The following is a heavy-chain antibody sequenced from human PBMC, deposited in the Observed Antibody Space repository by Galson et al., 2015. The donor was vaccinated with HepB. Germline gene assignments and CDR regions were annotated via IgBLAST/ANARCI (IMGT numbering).Heavy chain of an antibody. CDR1: GYSFTSYW. Sequence: QSGAEVKKPGESLRISCKGSGYSFTSYWISWVRQMPGKGLEWMGRIDPSDSYTNYSPSFQGHVTISADKSISTAYLQWSSLKASDTAMYYCARAFSGSYSHDAFDIWGQGTMVTVSS. V-gene: IGHV5-10-1*01. J-gene: IGHJ3*02. CDR2: IDPSDSYT. CDR3: ARAFSGSYSHDAFDI. D-gene: IGHD1-26*01.